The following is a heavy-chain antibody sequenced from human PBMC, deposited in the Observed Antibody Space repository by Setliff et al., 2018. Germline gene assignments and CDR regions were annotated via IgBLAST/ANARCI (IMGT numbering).Heavy chain of an antibody. Sequence: ASVKVSCKASGYTFSDYYIHWVQQAPGKGLVWMGRVDPEDGETIHAGKFRGRVTITADTSTDTTYMELNSLTSEDTAVYYCAIDRGTSKRSNYYFYGLDVWGQGTTVTVSS. CDR1: GYTFSDYY. J-gene: IGHJ6*02. D-gene: IGHD3-10*01. CDR2: VDPEDGET. CDR3: AIDRGTSKRSNYYFYGLDV. V-gene: IGHV1-69-2*01.